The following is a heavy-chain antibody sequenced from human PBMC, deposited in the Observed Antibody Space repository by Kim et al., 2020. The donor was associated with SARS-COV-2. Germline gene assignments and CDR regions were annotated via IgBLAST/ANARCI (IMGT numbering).Heavy chain of an antibody. D-gene: IGHD3-10*01. CDR1: GGSISSYY. CDR2: IYYSGST. J-gene: IGHJ4*02. V-gene: IGHV4-59*01. Sequence: SETLSLTCTVSGGSISSYYWSWIRQPPGKGLEWIGYIYYSGSTNYNPSLKSRVTISVDTSKNQFSLKLSSVTAADTAVYYCARARITMVRGVKQGYYFDYWGQGTLVTVSS. CDR3: ARARITMVRGVKQGYYFDY.